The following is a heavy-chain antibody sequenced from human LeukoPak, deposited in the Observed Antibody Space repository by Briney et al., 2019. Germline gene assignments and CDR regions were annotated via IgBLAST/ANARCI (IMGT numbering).Heavy chain of an antibody. J-gene: IGHJ4*02. V-gene: IGHV3-48*03. D-gene: IGHD3-22*01. CDR2: ISSSGSTI. CDR3: ARGVYYDSSGPHDY. Sequence: GGSLRLSCAASGFTFSSYEMNWVRQAPGKGLEWVSYISSSGSTIYYADSVKGRFTISRDNAKNSLYPQMNSVRAEDTAVYYCARGVYYDSSGPHDYWGQGTLVTVSS. CDR1: GFTFSSYE.